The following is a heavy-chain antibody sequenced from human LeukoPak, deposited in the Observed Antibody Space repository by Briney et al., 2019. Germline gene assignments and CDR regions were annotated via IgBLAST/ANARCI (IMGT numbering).Heavy chain of an antibody. CDR1: GFTFSSYG. Sequence: GGSLRLSCAASGFTFSSYGMQWVRQAPRKGLEWMADILADGSDKKYADSVKGRFTISRDNSKNTLFLQMNSLRVEDTAVYYCARDDARADNAFDLWGQGTTVTVSS. D-gene: IGHD2-15*01. J-gene: IGHJ3*01. CDR3: ARDDARADNAFDL. V-gene: IGHV3-33*01. CDR2: ILADGSDK.